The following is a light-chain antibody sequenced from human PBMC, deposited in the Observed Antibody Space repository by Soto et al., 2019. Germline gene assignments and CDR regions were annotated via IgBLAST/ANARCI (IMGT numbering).Light chain of an antibody. V-gene: IGKV1-39*01. CDR2: AAS. Sequence: DIQMTQSPSSLSASLGDRVTITCRASQSISNFLNWFQHKPGKAPKVLISAASTLQSGLPSRFSGSVSGTDFTLTISSLQPEDSASYDCQQYYNSVLTFGGGTKVDIK. CDR1: QSISNF. J-gene: IGKJ4*01. CDR3: QQYYNSVLT.